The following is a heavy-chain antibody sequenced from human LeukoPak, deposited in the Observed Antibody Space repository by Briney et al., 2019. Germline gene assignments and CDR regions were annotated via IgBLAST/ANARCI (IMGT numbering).Heavy chain of an antibody. D-gene: IGHD5-12*01. CDR1: GGSISSYY. Sequence: PSETLSLTCTVSGGSISSYYWSWIRQPPGKGLEWIGYIYYSGSTNYNPSLKSRVTISVDTSKNQFSLKLSSVTAADTAVYCCAILNTIKNWYFDLWGRGTLVTVSS. J-gene: IGHJ2*01. CDR3: AILNTIKNWYFDL. V-gene: IGHV4-59*01. CDR2: IYYSGST.